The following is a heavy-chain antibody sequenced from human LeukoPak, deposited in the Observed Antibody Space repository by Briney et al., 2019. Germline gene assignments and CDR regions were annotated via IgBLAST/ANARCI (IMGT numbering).Heavy chain of an antibody. Sequence: ASVKVSCKASGYTFTGYYMHWVRQAHGQGLEWMGWINPNSGGTNYAQKFQGRVTMTRDTSISTAYMELSRLRSDDTAVYYCARYAHYGSGSLNWFDPWGQGTLVTVSS. CDR1: GYTFTGYY. J-gene: IGHJ5*02. V-gene: IGHV1-2*02. CDR2: INPNSGGT. D-gene: IGHD3-10*01. CDR3: ARYAHYGSGSLNWFDP.